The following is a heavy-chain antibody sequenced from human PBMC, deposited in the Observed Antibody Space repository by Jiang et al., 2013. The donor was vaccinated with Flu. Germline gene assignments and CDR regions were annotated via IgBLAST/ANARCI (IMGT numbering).Heavy chain of an antibody. V-gene: IGHV1-46*03. CDR2: FSPSGGST. CDR3: ASLAEGTASYFDY. D-gene: IGHD6-13*01. J-gene: IGHJ4*02. Sequence: GAEVKKPGASVKVSCKASGSTFTSYYMHWVRQAPGQGLEWMGRFSPSGGSTTYSRKFQDRVTMTRDTSTNTIYMELRNLRSEDTAVYYCASLAEGTASYFDYWGQGTLVTVSS. CDR1: GSTFTSYY.